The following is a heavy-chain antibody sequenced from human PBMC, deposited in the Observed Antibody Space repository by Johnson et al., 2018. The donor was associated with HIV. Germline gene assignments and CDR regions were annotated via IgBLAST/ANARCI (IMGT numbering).Heavy chain of an antibody. CDR1: GFSFDDYG. Sequence: VQLVESGGGLVQPGGSLRLSCAASGFSFDDYGMSWVRQAPGKGLEWVSGINWNGGSKGYADSVKGRFIISRDNAKNSLNLQMNSLRTEDTALYYCARDPSRSPGAFDIWGQGTMVTVSS. CDR3: ARDPSRSPGAFDI. V-gene: IGHV3-20*04. J-gene: IGHJ3*02. CDR2: INWNGGSK.